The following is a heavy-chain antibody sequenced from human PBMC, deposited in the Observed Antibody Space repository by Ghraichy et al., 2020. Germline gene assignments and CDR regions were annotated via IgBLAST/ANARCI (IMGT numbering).Heavy chain of an antibody. D-gene: IGHD4-17*01. CDR3: ARDRGDFLMGCFDY. V-gene: IGHV3-30*04. CDR2: ISYDGSNK. CDR1: GFTFSSYA. Sequence: GSLRLSCAASGFTFSSYAMHWVRQAPGKGLEWVAVISYDGSNKYYADSVKGRFTISRDNSKNTLYLQMNSLRAEDTAVYYCARDRGDFLMGCFDYWGQGTLVTVSS. J-gene: IGHJ4*02.